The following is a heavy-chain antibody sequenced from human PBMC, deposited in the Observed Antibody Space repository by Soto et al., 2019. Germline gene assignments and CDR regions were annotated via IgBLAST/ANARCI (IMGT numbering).Heavy chain of an antibody. J-gene: IGHJ4*02. CDR3: ATTVTTAPQLDY. V-gene: IGHV1-2*04. Sequence: ASVKVSCKASGYTFTGYYMHWVRQAPGQGLEWMGWINPNSGGTNYAQKFQGWVTMTRDTSISTAYMELSRLRSDDTAVYYCATTVTTAPQLDYWGQGTLVTVSS. CDR1: GYTFTGYY. D-gene: IGHD4-17*01. CDR2: INPNSGGT.